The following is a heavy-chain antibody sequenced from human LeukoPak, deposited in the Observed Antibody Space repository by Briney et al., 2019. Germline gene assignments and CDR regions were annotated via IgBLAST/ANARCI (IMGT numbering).Heavy chain of an antibody. CDR3: VESAAVVATIVPHQFDP. CDR2: INSDGSST. D-gene: IGHD5-12*01. V-gene: IGHV3-74*01. CDR1: GFTFSSYW. Sequence: GGSLRLSCAASGFTFSSYWMHWVRQAPGKGLVWVSRINSDGSSTSYADSVKGRFTISRDNAKNTLYLQMNSLRAEDTAVYYCVESAAVVATIVPHQFDPWGQGTLVTVSS. J-gene: IGHJ5*02.